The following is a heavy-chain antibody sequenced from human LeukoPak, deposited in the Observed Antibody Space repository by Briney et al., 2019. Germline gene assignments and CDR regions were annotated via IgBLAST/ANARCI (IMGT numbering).Heavy chain of an antibody. CDR1: GFTFSSYA. CDR3: AKESQHIVVVPAAIAPMDY. D-gene: IGHD2-2*02. CDR2: ISGSGGGT. J-gene: IGHJ4*02. Sequence: GGSLRLSCAASGFTFSSYAMSWVRQAPGKGLEWVSAISGSGGGTYYADSVKGRFTISRDNSKNTLYLQMNSLRAEDTAVYYCAKESQHIVVVPAAIAPMDYWGQGTLVTVSS. V-gene: IGHV3-23*01.